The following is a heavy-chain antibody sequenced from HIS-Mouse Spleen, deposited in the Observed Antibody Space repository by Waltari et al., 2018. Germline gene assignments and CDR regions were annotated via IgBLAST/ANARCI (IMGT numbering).Heavy chain of an antibody. Sequence: QLQLQESGPGLVKPSETLSLTCTVSGCSLSSSSYYWGWIRQPPGKGLEWIGSIYYSGSTYYNPSLKSRVTISVDTSKNQFSLKLSSVTAADTAVYYCAREIPYSSSWYDWYFDLWGRGTLGTVSS. J-gene: IGHJ2*01. CDR2: IYYSGST. CDR3: AREIPYSSSWYDWYFDL. D-gene: IGHD6-13*01. CDR1: GCSLSSSSYY. V-gene: IGHV4-39*07.